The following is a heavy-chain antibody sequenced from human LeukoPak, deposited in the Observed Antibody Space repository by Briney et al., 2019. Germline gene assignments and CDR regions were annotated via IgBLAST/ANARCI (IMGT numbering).Heavy chain of an antibody. D-gene: IGHD2-2*01. Sequence: PGGSLRLSCAASGFTFSNAWMSWVRQAPGKGLEWVGRIKSKTDDATTDYSAPVKGRFTISRDDSKNTLYLQMNSLKIEDTAVYYCATYDCTITSCYVLDYWGQGTLVTVSS. J-gene: IGHJ4*02. CDR2: IKSKTDDATT. V-gene: IGHV3-15*01. CDR1: GFTFSNAW. CDR3: ATYDCTITSCYVLDY.